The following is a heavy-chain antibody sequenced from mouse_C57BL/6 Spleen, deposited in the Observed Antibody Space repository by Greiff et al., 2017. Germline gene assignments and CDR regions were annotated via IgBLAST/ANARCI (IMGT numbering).Heavy chain of an antibody. Sequence: QVQLQQPGAELVRPGTSVKLSCKASGYTFTSYWMHWVKQRPGQGLEWIGVIDPSDSYTNYNQKFKGKATLTVDPSSSTAYMQRSSLTSEDSAVYYCAREDGFAYWGQGTLVTVSA. CDR3: AREDGFAY. J-gene: IGHJ3*01. CDR1: GYTFTSYW. V-gene: IGHV1-59*01. CDR2: IDPSDSYT.